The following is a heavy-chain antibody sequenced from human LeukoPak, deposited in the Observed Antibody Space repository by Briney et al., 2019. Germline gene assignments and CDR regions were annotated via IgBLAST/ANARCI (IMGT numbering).Heavy chain of an antibody. CDR3: ASISSGWFLSWAFDI. CDR1: GFTVSSNY. J-gene: IGHJ3*02. Sequence: PGGSLRLSCAASGFTVSSNYMSWVRQAPGKGLEWVSVIYSGGSTYYADSVKGRFTISRDNSKNTLYLQMNSLRAEDTAVYYCASISSGWFLSWAFDIWGQGTMVTVSS. CDR2: IYSGGST. V-gene: IGHV3-66*01. D-gene: IGHD6-19*01.